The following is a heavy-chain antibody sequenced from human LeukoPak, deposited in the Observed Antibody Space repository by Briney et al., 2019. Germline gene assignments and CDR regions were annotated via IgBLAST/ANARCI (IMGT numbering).Heavy chain of an antibody. CDR2: VNPSGGIT. J-gene: IGHJ4*02. CDR3: AKGGYSYGYAFDY. CDR1: GYIFTSYQ. Sequence: ASVKVSCKASGYIFTSYQMHWVRQAPGQGLEWMGAVNPSGGITTYAQKFQGRVTMTRDTSTSTVYMELSGLRSEDTAVYYCAKGGYSYGYAFDYWGQGTLVTVSS. D-gene: IGHD5-18*01. V-gene: IGHV1-46*01.